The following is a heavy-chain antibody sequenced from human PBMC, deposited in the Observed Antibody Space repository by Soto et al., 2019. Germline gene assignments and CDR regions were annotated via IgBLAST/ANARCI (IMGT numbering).Heavy chain of an antibody. Sequence: PGESLKISCKGSGYSFTSYWIGWVRQMPGKGLEWMGITYPGDSDTRYSPSFQGQVTISADKSISTAYLQWSSLKASDTAMYYCARLNTPTTYSSSSDGYGMDVWGQGTTVTVSS. CDR2: TYPGDSDT. V-gene: IGHV5-51*01. D-gene: IGHD6-6*01. J-gene: IGHJ6*02. CDR3: ARLNTPTTYSSSSDGYGMDV. CDR1: GYSFTSYW.